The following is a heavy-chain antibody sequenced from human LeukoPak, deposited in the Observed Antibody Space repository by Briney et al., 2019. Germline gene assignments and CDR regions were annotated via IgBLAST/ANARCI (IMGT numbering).Heavy chain of an antibody. CDR1: GGTFRRFT. J-gene: IGHJ4*02. Sequence: EASVKVSCKASGGTFRRFTISWVRQAPGQGFEWMGRVNPNSGGTNYAQKFQGRVTMTRDTSISTAYMELTRLRSDDTAVYYCARLITGTTDGVYYFDSWGQGTLVTVSS. D-gene: IGHD1-7*01. CDR3: ARLITGTTDGVYYFDS. V-gene: IGHV1-2*06. CDR2: VNPNSGGT.